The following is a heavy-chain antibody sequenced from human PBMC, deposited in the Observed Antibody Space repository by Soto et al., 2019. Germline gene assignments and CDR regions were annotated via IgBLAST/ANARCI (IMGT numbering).Heavy chain of an antibody. CDR1: GFTFNTYS. CDR3: ARAGGTTVTGLWHFDS. V-gene: IGHV3-33*01. Sequence: QVQLEESGGGVVQPGRSLRLSCEASGFTFNTYSMHWVRQPPGKGLEWLAAIWYDGTQKYYADSVKGRFIISRDNATKTLYLAMNSLRAEDTAVYYCARAGGTTVTGLWHFDSWGQGTLVTVSS. J-gene: IGHJ4*02. CDR2: IWYDGTQK. D-gene: IGHD4-17*01.